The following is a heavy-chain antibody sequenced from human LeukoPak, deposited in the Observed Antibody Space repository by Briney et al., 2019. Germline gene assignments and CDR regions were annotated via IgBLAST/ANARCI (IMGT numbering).Heavy chain of an antibody. Sequence: GGSLRLSCAASGFTVSSNYMSWVRQAPGKGLEWVSAISGSGGSTYYADSVKGRFTISRDNSKNTLYLQMNSLRAEDTAVYYCAKDLLRVLRVFDYWGQGTLVTVSS. D-gene: IGHD2-15*01. V-gene: IGHV3-23*01. CDR2: ISGSGGST. J-gene: IGHJ4*02. CDR1: GFTVSSNY. CDR3: AKDLLRVLRVFDY.